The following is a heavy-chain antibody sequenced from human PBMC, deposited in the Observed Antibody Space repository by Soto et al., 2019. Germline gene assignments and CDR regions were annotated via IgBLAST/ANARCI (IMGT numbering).Heavy chain of an antibody. CDR1: GYSFAGYW. Sequence: GESLKIYCRGSGYSFAGYWITWVRQMPGKGLGWMGRIDPSDSQTYYSPSFRGHVTISVAKSITTVFLQWSSLRASDTAMYYCARQIYDSDSGPNFQYYFDSWGQGTLVTVSS. D-gene: IGHD3-22*01. CDR2: IDPSDSQT. V-gene: IGHV5-10-1*01. J-gene: IGHJ4*02. CDR3: ARQIYDSDSGPNFQYYFDS.